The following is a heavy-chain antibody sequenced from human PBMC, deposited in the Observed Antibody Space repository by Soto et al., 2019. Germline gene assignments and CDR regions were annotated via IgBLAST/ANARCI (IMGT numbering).Heavy chain of an antibody. Sequence: QVQLVQSGAEVKKPGASVKVSCKASGYTFTSYGISWVRQATGQGLEWMGWISAYNGHTNSAQKLQGRVTMTTDTSTSTAYMELRSLRSDDTAVYYCARESFGGGSDGMDVWCQGTTVTVSS. CDR3: ARESFGGGSDGMDV. D-gene: IGHD3-10*01. V-gene: IGHV1-18*01. J-gene: IGHJ6*02. CDR2: ISAYNGHT. CDR1: GYTFTSYG.